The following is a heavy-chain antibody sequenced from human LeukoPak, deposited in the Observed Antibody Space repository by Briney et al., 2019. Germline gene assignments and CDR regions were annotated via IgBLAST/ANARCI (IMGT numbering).Heavy chain of an antibody. J-gene: IGHJ6*03. V-gene: IGHV3-7*01. Sequence: GGSRSLSCAASGFTFSSYWMSGVRKAPGKGRGWVANINQDGSEKYYVDSVKGRFTISRDNAKNSLYLQMNSLRAEDTAVYYCARGQRRYGSGSQPAYYYYYMDVWGKGTTVTVSS. CDR1: GFTFSSYW. CDR2: INQDGSEK. D-gene: IGHD3-10*01. CDR3: ARGQRRYGSGSQPAYYYYYMDV.